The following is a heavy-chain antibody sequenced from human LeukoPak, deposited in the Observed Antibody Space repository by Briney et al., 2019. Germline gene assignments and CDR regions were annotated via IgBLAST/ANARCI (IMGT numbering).Heavy chain of an antibody. CDR3: AREWGYVVPAAPDAFDI. J-gene: IGHJ3*02. D-gene: IGHD2-2*01. CDR2: ISSSSSTI. V-gene: IGHV3-48*02. CDR1: GFTFSSYA. Sequence: PGRSLRLSCAASGFTFSSYAMHWVRQAPGKGLEWVSYISSSSSTIYYADSVKGRFTISRDNAKNSLYLQMNSLRDEDTAVYYCAREWGYVVPAAPDAFDIWGQGTMVTVSS.